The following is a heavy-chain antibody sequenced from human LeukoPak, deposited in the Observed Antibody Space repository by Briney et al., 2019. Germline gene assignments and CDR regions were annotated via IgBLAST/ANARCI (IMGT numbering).Heavy chain of an antibody. CDR1: GFTFSSYA. D-gene: IGHD2-2*01. V-gene: IGHV3-30*04. Sequence: GGSLRLSCAASGFTFSSYAMHWVRQAPGKGLEWVAVISYDGSNKYYADSVKGRFTISRDNSKNTLYLQMNSLRAEDTAVYYYARDSATQPRDIVVVPAAMHYYYYYGMDVWGKGTTVTVSS. CDR3: ARDSATQPRDIVVVPAAMHYYYYYGMDV. CDR2: ISYDGSNK. J-gene: IGHJ6*04.